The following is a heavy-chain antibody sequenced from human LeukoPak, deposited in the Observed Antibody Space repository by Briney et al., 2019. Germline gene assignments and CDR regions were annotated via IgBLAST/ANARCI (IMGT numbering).Heavy chain of an antibody. CDR2: IYGDGSST. J-gene: IGHJ4*02. V-gene: IGHV3-74*01. D-gene: IGHD3-16*01. Sequence: GGSLRLSCAASGFTFSSSMMHWVRQAPGKGLVWVSRIYGDGSSTTYADSVRGRFTISRDNAKNTLYRQMNSLRSEDTAIYYCAMGFTPFDNWGRGTLVTVSS. CDR3: AMGFTPFDN. CDR1: GFTFSSSM.